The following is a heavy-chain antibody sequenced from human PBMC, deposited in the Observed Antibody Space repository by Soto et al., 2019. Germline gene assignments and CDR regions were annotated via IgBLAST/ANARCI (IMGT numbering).Heavy chain of an antibody. CDR3: VRGNSGYGNFDY. J-gene: IGHJ4*02. CDR2: ISGNGTTI. CDR1: GFTFSRYE. D-gene: IGHD5-12*01. V-gene: IGHV3-48*03. Sequence: PGGSLRLSCAASGFTFSRYEMNWVRQAPGKGLQWLSYISGNGTTIYYADSVKGRFTISRDNAKNSLNLQMNSLRAEDTAVYYCVRGNSGYGNFDYWGQGTLVTVSS.